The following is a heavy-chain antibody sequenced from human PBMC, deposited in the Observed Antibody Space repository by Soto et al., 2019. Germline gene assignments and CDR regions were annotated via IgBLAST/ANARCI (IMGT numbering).Heavy chain of an antibody. CDR3: AKDQWRCSSTSCYRYYYYYGMDV. Sequence: GSLRLSCAASGFTFNNYAMSWVRQAPGKGLEWVSAISGSGGSTYYADSVKGRFTISRDNSKNTLYLQMNSLGAEDTAVYYCAKDQWRCSSTSCYRYYYYYGMDVWGQGTTVTVSS. CDR1: GFTFNNYA. J-gene: IGHJ6*02. D-gene: IGHD2-2*01. V-gene: IGHV3-23*01. CDR2: ISGSGGST.